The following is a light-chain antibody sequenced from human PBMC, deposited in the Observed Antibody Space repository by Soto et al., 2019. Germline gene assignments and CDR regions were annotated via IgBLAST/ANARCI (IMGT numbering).Light chain of an antibody. Sequence: DIVMTQSPDSLAVSLGERATINCKSSQSVLYSSNTKNYLAWYQQKPGQPPKLLIYWASTRESGVPDRFSGSGSGTEFTLTISSLQAEDVAVYYCQQYSSTPWTFGQGTKVEIK. CDR2: WAS. CDR3: QQYSSTPWT. CDR1: QSVLYSSNTKNY. V-gene: IGKV4-1*01. J-gene: IGKJ1*01.